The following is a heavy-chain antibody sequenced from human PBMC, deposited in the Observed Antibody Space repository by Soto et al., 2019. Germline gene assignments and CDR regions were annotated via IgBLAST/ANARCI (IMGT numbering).Heavy chain of an antibody. CDR2: INAGNGNT. Sequence: ASVKGSCTASGYTFTRYAVRWVRQAPGQRLEWMGWINAGNGNTKYSQKFQGRVTITRDTSASTAYMELSSLRSEDTAVYYCARDMLGAAGYYYYYYMDVWGKGTTVTVSS. CDR1: GYTFTRYA. D-gene: IGHD6-13*01. V-gene: IGHV1-3*01. CDR3: ARDMLGAAGYYYYYYMDV. J-gene: IGHJ6*03.